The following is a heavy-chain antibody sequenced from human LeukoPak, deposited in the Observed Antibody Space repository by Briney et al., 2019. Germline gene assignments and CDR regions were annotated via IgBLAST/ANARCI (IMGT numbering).Heavy chain of an antibody. V-gene: IGHV3-23*01. CDR2: ISGSGGST. CDR3: AKDRPRSSPVSYYFDY. Sequence: GGSLRLSCAASGFTFSSYAMSWVRQAPGKGLEWVSAISGSGGSTYYADSVKGRFTISRDNSKNTLYLQMNSLRAEDTAVYYCAKDRPRSSPVSYYFDYWGQGTLVTVSS. J-gene: IGHJ4*02. CDR1: GFTFSSYA. D-gene: IGHD2-15*01.